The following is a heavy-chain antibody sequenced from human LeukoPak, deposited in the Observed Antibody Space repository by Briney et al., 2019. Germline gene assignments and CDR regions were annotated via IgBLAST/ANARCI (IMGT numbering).Heavy chain of an antibody. CDR1: GYTLSKLS. D-gene: IGHD4-23*01. CDR3: AIDLVI. J-gene: IGHJ4*02. CDR2: FEPEDGET. V-gene: IGHV1-24*01. Sequence: ASVKVSCKVSGYTLSKLSMHWVRQAPGKGLEWMGGFEPEDGETLYAQNFQGRLTMTEDTSTDTAYMELSSLRSEDTAVYYCAIDLVIWGQGTLVTVSS.